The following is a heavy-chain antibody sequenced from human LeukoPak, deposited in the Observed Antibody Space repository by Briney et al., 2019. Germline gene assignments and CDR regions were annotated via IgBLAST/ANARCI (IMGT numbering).Heavy chain of an antibody. D-gene: IGHD2-2*01. V-gene: IGHV3-23*01. CDR1: GFTFSRHA. Sequence: GGSLRLSCAASGFTFSRHAMNWVRQAPGKGLEWVSAISGSGGSTYYADSVKGRFTISRDNSKNTLYLQMNSLRAEDTAVYYCAKEALDCSSTSCHDAFDIWGQGIMVTVSS. CDR2: ISGSGGST. CDR3: AKEALDCSSTSCHDAFDI. J-gene: IGHJ3*02.